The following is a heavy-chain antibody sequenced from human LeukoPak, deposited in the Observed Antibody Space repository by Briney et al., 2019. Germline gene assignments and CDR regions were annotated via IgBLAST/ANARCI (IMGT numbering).Heavy chain of an antibody. CDR2: IYYSGST. V-gene: IGHV4-31*03. CDR3: ARVVGRWRAAFDI. Sequence: SQTLSLTCTVSGGSISSGGYYWSWIRQHPGKGLEWIGYIYYSGSTYYDPSLKSRVTISVDTSKNQFSLKLSSVTAADTAVYYCARVVGRWRAAFDIWGQGTVVTVSS. J-gene: IGHJ3*02. CDR1: GGSISSGGYY. D-gene: IGHD4-23*01.